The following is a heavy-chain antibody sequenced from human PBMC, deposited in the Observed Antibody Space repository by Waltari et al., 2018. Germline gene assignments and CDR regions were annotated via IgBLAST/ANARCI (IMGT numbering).Heavy chain of an antibody. CDR2: IYNTGTT. CDR1: GYSISNGYY. CDR3: ARGGSGSYMGSFDI. V-gene: IGHV4-38-2*01. Sequence: QVQLQESGPGLVKPSETLSLTCAVPGYSISNGYYWSWIRQPPGKGLEWIGGIYNTGTTYDNGALKSRVTISVDTSKNQFSLNLSFVTAADTALYFCARGGSGSYMGSFDIWGHGPMVTVSS. J-gene: IGHJ3*02. D-gene: IGHD1-26*01.